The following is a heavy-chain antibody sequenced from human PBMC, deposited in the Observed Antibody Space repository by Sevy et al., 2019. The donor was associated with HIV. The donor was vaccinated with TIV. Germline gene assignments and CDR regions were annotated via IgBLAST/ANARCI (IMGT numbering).Heavy chain of an antibody. Sequence: GSLRLSCAASGFTFSSYAMSWVRQAPGKGLEWVSAISGSGGSTYYADSVKGRFTISRDNSKNTLYLQMNSLRAEDTAVYYCAKVDYDILTGYDEGPHFFDYWGQGTLVTVSS. CDR2: ISGSGGST. V-gene: IGHV3-23*01. CDR3: AKVDYDILTGYDEGPHFFDY. J-gene: IGHJ4*02. D-gene: IGHD3-9*01. CDR1: GFTFSSYA.